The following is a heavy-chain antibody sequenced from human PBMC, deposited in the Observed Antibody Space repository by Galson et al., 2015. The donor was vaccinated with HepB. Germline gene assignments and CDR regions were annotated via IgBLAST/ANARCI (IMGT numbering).Heavy chain of an antibody. CDR3: XRELGLXGGDCYGGFDY. CDR1: GYTFTSYG. CDR2: ISAYNGNT. V-gene: IGHV1-18*04. D-gene: IGHD2-21*01. J-gene: IGHJ4*01. Sequence: SVKVSCKASGYTFTSYGISWVRQAPGQGLEWMGWISAYNGNTNYAQKLQGRVTMTTDXSTSTAYMELRSLXSXXXAVYXCXRELGLXGGDCYGGFDYWGXXXLVXXSS.